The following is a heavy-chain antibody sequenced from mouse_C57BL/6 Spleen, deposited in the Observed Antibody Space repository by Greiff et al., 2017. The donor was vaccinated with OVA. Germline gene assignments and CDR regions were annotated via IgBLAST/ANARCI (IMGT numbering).Heavy chain of an antibody. Sequence: DVMLVESGGGLVKPGGSLKLSCAASGFTFSDYGMHWVRQAPEKGLEWVAYISSGSSTIYYADTVKGRFTISRDNAKNTLFLQMTSLRSEDTAMYYCARGYGSSNYYAMDYWGQGTSVTVSS. V-gene: IGHV5-17*01. CDR1: GFTFSDYG. D-gene: IGHD1-1*01. CDR3: ARGYGSSNYYAMDY. CDR2: ISSGSSTI. J-gene: IGHJ4*01.